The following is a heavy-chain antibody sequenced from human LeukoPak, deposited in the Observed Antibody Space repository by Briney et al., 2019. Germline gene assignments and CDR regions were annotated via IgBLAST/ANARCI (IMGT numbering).Heavy chain of an antibody. Sequence: PGGSLRLSCAASGFTFSSYSMNWVRQAPGKGLEWIGSIYYSGSTYYNPSLKSRVTISVDTSKNQFSLKLSSVTAADTAVYYCARHTDYGDYSRFDYWGQGTLVTVSS. CDR3: ARHTDYGDYSRFDY. V-gene: IGHV4-39*07. CDR2: IYYSGST. CDR1: GFTFSSYS. J-gene: IGHJ4*02. D-gene: IGHD4-17*01.